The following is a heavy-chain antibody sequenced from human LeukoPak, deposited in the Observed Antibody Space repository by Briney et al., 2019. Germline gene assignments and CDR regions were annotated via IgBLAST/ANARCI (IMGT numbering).Heavy chain of an antibody. CDR3: ARQITGYFDS. J-gene: IGHJ4*02. D-gene: IGHD3-9*01. V-gene: IGHV1-2*02. Sequence: ASVKVSCKASGYTFSGYYMHWVRQAPGQGLEWMGWINQNNSDINYAQKFQGRVTMTRDTSISTAYMELSRLTSDDTAVYYCARQITGYFDSWGQGTLVTVSS. CDR2: INQNNSDI. CDR1: GYTFSGYY.